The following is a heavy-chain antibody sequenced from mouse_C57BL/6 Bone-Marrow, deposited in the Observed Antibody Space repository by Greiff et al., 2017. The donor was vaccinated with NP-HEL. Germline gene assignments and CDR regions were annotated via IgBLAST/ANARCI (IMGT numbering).Heavy chain of an antibody. CDR2: IWSGGST. CDR3: ARNSNYYGSKDYAMDY. J-gene: IGHJ4*01. Sequence: VMLVESGPGLVQPSQSLSITCTVSGFSLTSYGVHWVRQSPGKGLEWLGVIWSGGSTDYNAAFISRLSISKDNSTSQVFFKMNSLQADDTAIYYCARNSNYYGSKDYAMDYWGQGTSVTVSS. CDR1: GFSLTSYG. D-gene: IGHD1-1*01. V-gene: IGHV2-2*01.